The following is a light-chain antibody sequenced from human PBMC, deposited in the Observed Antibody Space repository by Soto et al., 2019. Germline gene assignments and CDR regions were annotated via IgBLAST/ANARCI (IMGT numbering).Light chain of an antibody. V-gene: IGLV3-1*01. J-gene: IGLJ1*01. CDR1: NLGDKY. CDR3: QAWDSSTAV. CDR2: HDT. Sequence: SYELTQPPSVSVSPGQTASIPCSGDNLGDKYAYWYQQKPGQSPVLVIYHDTKRPSGIPERFSGSNSGNTATLAISGTQAMDEADYYCQAWDSSTAVFGTGTKVTVL.